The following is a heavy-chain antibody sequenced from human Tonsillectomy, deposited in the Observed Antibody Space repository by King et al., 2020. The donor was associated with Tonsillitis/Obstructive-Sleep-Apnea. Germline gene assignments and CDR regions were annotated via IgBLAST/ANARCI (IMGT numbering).Heavy chain of an antibody. CDR2: IYYSGST. CDR1: GGSISSYY. J-gene: IGHJ6*03. D-gene: IGHD3-3*01. CDR3: ARDRYDLGRNYYYYMDV. Sequence: VQLQESGPGLVKPSETLSLTCTVSGGSISSYYWSWIRQPPGKGLEWIGYIYYSGSTNYNPSLKSRVTISVDTSKNQFSLKLSSVTAADTAVYYCARDRYDLGRNYYYYMDVWGKGTTVTVSS. V-gene: IGHV4-59*01.